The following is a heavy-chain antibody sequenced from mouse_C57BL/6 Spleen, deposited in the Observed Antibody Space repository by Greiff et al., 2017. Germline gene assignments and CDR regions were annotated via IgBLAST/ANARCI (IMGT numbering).Heavy chain of an antibody. D-gene: IGHD2-3*01. CDR2: IRSKSNNYAT. J-gene: IGHJ2*01. V-gene: IGHV10-1*01. CDR1: GFSFNTYA. CDR3: VRDGYYGGFGLDY. Sequence: EVQLVESGGGLVQPKGSLKLSCAASGFSFNTYAMNWVRQAPGKGLEWVARIRSKSNNYATYYADSVKDRFTISRDDSESMLYLQMNSLKTEDTAMYYCVRDGYYGGFGLDYWGQGTTLTVSS.